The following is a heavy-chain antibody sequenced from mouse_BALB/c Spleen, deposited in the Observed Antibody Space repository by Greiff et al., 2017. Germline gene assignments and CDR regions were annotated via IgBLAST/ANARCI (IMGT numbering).Heavy chain of an antibody. CDR1: GFSLTSYG. J-gene: IGHJ3*01. D-gene: IGHD2-2*01. CDR2: IWSGGST. V-gene: IGHV2-2*02. Sequence: VQLQQSGPGLVQPSQSLSITCTVSGFSLTSYGVHWVRQSPGKGLEWLGVIWSGGSTDYNAAFISRLSISKDNSKSQVFFKMNSLQANDTAIYYCARGGYDPAWFAYWGQGTLVTVSA. CDR3: ARGGYDPAWFAY.